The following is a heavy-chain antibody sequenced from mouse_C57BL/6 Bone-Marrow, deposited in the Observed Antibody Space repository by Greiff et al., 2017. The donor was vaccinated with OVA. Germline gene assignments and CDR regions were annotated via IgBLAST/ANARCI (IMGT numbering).Heavy chain of an antibody. J-gene: IGHJ2*01. V-gene: IGHV1-61*01. CDR2: IYPSDSET. Sequence: QVQLQQPGAELVRPGSSVKLSCKASGYTFTSYWMDWVKQRPGQGLEWIGNIYPSDSETHYNQKFKDKATLTVDKSSSTAYMQLSSLTSEDSAVYYCARREAYYYGTPYYFDYWGQGTTLTVSS. CDR1: GYTFTSYW. D-gene: IGHD1-1*01. CDR3: ARREAYYYGTPYYFDY.